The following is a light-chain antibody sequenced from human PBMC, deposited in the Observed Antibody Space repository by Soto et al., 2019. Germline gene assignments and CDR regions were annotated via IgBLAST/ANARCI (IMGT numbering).Light chain of an antibody. Sequence: DIQMTQSPSTLSASVGDRVTITCRASQSVRSWLAWYQQKSGKAPKLLIYKASTLESGVPSRFSGSGSGTEFTLTISSLQPDDFATYFCQQYSDYSATFGQGTKVEIK. J-gene: IGKJ1*01. CDR2: KAS. CDR1: QSVRSW. CDR3: QQYSDYSAT. V-gene: IGKV1-5*03.